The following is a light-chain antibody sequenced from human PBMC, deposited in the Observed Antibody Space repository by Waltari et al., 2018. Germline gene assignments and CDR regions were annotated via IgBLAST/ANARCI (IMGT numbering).Light chain of an antibody. CDR3: YSTDSTGKRRV. CDR2: EDN. CDR1: ALPNKY. Sequence: SYELTQPPSVSVPPGQTARPPCYRDALPNKYAYSYPQKSGQAPVLVIYEDNKRPSGIPERISGSRSGTMVTLAISGAQVEDEADYYCYSTDSTGKRRVFGGGTKLTVL. J-gene: IGLJ3*02. V-gene: IGLV3-10*01.